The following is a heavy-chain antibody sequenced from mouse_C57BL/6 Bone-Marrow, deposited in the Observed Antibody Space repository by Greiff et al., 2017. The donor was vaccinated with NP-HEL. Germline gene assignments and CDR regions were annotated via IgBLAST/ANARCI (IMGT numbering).Heavy chain of an antibody. CDR2: IDPEDGDT. CDR1: GFNIKDYY. D-gene: IGHD1-1*01. CDR3: TWYGSSPAWFAY. V-gene: IGHV14-1*01. Sequence: VHVKQSGAELVRPGASVKLSCTASGFNIKDYYMHWVKQRPEQGLEWIGRIDPEDGDTEYAPKFQGKATMTADTSSNTAYLQLSSLTSEDTAVYYCTWYGSSPAWFAYWGQGTLVTVSA. J-gene: IGHJ3*01.